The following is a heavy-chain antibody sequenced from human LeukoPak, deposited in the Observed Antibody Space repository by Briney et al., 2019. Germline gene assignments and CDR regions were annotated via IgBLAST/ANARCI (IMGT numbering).Heavy chain of an antibody. J-gene: IGHJ6*03. D-gene: IGHD3-3*02. CDR1: GYTFTGHY. Sequence: GASVKVSCMASGYTFTGHYMHWVRQAPGQGLEWMGWFKPNSGDTNYAQKFQGRVTMTRDTSISTVYMEMSRLRSDDTAIYYCASGRTIFYCYMDVWGKGTTVTISS. CDR3: ASGRTIFYCYMDV. V-gene: IGHV1-2*02. CDR2: FKPNSGDT.